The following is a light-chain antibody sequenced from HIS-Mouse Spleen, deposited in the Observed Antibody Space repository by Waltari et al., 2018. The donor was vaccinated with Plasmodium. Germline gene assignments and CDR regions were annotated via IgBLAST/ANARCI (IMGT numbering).Light chain of an antibody. Sequence: DIQMTQSPSSLSASVGDRVTITCRASQSISSYLNCYQQKPGKAPKLLIYAASSLQSGVPSRFSGSGSGTDFTLTISSLQPEDFATYDCQQSYSTPQLTFGGGTKVEIK. CDR3: QQSYSTPQLT. J-gene: IGKJ4*01. V-gene: IGKV1-39*01. CDR1: QSISSY. CDR2: AAS.